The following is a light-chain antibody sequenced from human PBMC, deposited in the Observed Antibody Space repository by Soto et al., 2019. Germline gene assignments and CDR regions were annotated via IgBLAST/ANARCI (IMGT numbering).Light chain of an antibody. CDR3: AAWDDSLNVV. CDR1: SSNIGSNT. V-gene: IGLV1-44*01. J-gene: IGLJ2*01. Sequence: QAVVTQPPPASGTPGQRVTISCSGSSSNIGSNTVNWYQQLPGTAPKLLIYSNNQRPSGVPDRFSGSKSGTSASLAISGLQSEDEADYYCAAWDDSLNVVFGGGTQLTVL. CDR2: SNN.